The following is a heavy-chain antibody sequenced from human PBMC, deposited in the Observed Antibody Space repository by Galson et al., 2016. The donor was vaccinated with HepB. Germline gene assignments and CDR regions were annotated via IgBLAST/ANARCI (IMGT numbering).Heavy chain of an antibody. D-gene: IGHD3-22*01. CDR3: ARHRYDSSGYSYYFDK. CDR1: GYSFTTYW. Sequence: QSGAEVKKPGESLKISCQVSGYSFTTYWIGWVRQMPGKGLECIGIIYPDDSDTKYSSSFQGQVTISADKSISTAYLQWSTLKASDTAIYYCARHRYDSSGYSYYFDKWGQGTLVTVSS. J-gene: IGHJ4*02. V-gene: IGHV5-51*01. CDR2: IYPDDSDT.